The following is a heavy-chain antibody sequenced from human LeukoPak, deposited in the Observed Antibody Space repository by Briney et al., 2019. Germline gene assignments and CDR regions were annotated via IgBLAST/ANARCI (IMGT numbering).Heavy chain of an antibody. CDR1: GGSFSGYY. CDR2: INHSGST. J-gene: IGHJ6*02. V-gene: IGHV4-34*01. CDR3: ARGRMDIVVVPAANPAYYYYYGMDV. D-gene: IGHD2-2*03. Sequence: PSETLSLTCAVYGGSFSGYYWSWIRHPPGKGLEWIGEINHSGSTNYNLSLKSRVTISVDTSKNQFSLKLSSVTAADTAVYYCARGRMDIVVVPAANPAYYYYYGMDVWGQGTTVTVSS.